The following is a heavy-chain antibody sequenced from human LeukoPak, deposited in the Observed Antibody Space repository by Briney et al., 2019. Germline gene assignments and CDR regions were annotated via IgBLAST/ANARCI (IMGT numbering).Heavy chain of an antibody. Sequence: SETLSLTCTVSGGSISPYYWTWIRQPPGKGLEWIGYIYYSGSTNYNPSLKSRVTISVDTSKNQFSLNLSSVTAADTAVYYCARGGGFDMGSYYFDYWGQGTLVTVSS. D-gene: IGHD5-12*01. V-gene: IGHV4-59*01. CDR3: ARGGGFDMGSYYFDY. CDR1: GGSISPYY. J-gene: IGHJ4*02. CDR2: IYYSGST.